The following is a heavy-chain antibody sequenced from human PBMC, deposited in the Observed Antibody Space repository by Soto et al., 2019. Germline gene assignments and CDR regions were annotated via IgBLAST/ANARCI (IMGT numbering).Heavy chain of an antibody. J-gene: IGHJ2*01. CDR2: ISGSGIST. CDR1: GFTFRSYA. Sequence: DVQLLESGRGLVQPGGSLRLSCAASGFTFRSYAMSWVRQAPGKGLEWVSGISGSGISTYYADSVKGRFTVSRDNSKNTLYLQMNSLRAEDTAVYNCAKEPVGPDWYFDLWGRGTLVTVSS. CDR3: AKEPVGPDWYFDL. V-gene: IGHV3-23*01.